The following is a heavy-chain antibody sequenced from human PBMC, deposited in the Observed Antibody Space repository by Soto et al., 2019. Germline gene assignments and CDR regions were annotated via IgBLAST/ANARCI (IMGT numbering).Heavy chain of an antibody. CDR1: GFTFTSYW. CDR2: ISGSGGST. D-gene: IGHD3-9*01. V-gene: IGHV3-23*01. CDR3: AKTRGSYDILTGYYKDYWYFDL. J-gene: IGHJ2*01. Sequence: PGGSLRLSCAASGFTFTSYWMHWVRQAPGKGLVWVSAISGSGGSTYYADSVKGRFTISRDNSKNTLYLQMNSLRAEDTAVYYCAKTRGSYDILTGYYKDYWYFDLWGRGTLVTVSS.